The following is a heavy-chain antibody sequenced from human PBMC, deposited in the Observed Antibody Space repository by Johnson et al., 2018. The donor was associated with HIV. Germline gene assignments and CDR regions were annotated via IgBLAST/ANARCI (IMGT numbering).Heavy chain of an antibody. D-gene: IGHD3-10*01. Sequence: VQLVESGGGVVQPGRSLRLSCAASGFTFDDYGVSWVRQAPGKGLEWVSGINWNGDSTGYADSVKGRFTISRDNAKKSLYLEMNNLRVDDTAVYYCARESTPWGGEYVNYGLDIWGQGTMVAVSS. CDR1: GFTFDDYG. V-gene: IGHV3-20*04. CDR3: ARESTPWGGEYVNYGLDI. J-gene: IGHJ3*02. CDR2: INWNGDST.